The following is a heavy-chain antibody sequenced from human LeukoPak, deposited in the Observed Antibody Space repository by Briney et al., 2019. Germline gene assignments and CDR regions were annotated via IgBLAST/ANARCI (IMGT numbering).Heavy chain of an antibody. D-gene: IGHD3-9*01. V-gene: IGHV4-34*01. CDR3: ARHGRDYDILTGYYSPSAPYYYMDV. Sequence: SETLSLTCAVYGGSFSGYYWSWIRQPPGKGLEWIGEINHSGSTNYNPSLKSRVTISVDTSKNQFSLKLSSVTAADTAVYYCARHGRDYDILTGYYSPSAPYYYMDVWGKGTTVTISS. J-gene: IGHJ6*03. CDR1: GGSFSGYY. CDR2: INHSGST.